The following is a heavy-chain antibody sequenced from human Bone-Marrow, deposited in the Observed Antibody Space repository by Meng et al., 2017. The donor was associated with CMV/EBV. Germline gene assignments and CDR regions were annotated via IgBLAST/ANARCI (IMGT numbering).Heavy chain of an antibody. CDR3: AKEGPIAVVPAAIPHDYYGMDV. D-gene: IGHD2-2*01. J-gene: IGHJ6*02. CDR1: GFTFSSYA. Sequence: GESLKISCAASGFTFSSYAMSWVRQAPGKGLEWVSAISGSGGSTYYADSVKGRFTISRDNSKNTLYLQMNSLRAEDTAVYYCAKEGPIAVVPAAIPHDYYGMDVWGQGTTVTVAS. CDR2: ISGSGGST. V-gene: IGHV3-23*01.